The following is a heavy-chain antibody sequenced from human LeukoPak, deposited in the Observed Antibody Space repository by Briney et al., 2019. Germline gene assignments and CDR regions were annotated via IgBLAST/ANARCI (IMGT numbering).Heavy chain of an antibody. CDR2: INHSGST. CDR3: ARRRQSLWYYYYVDV. V-gene: IGHV4-34*01. J-gene: IGHJ6*03. D-gene: IGHD2/OR15-2a*01. CDR1: GGSFSSYY. Sequence: SETLSLTCAVYGGSFSSYYWSWIRQPPGKGLEWIGEINHSGSTNYNPSLKSRVTISVDTSKNQFSLKLSSVTAADTAVYYCARRRQSLWYYYYVDVWGKGTTVTVSS.